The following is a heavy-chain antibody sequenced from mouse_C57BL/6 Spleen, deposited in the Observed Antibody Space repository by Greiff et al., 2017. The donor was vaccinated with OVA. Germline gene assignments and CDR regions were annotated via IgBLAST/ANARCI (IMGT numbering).Heavy chain of an antibody. V-gene: IGHV1-50*01. CDR3: ARDTGGAMDY. Sequence: VQLQQPGAELVKPGASVKLSCKASGYTFTSYWMQWVKQRPGQGLEWIGEIDPSDSYTNYNQKFKGKATLTVDTSSSTAYMQLSSLTSEDSAVYYCARDTGGAMDYWGQGTSVTVSS. CDR2: IDPSDSYT. CDR1: GYTFTSYW. D-gene: IGHD1-1*01. J-gene: IGHJ4*01.